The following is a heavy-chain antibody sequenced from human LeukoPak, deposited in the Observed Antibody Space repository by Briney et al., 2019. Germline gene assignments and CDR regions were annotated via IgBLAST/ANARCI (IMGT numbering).Heavy chain of an antibody. CDR1: GGSISSSSYY. CDR3: VTYYYGSSAPKRNY. J-gene: IGHJ4*02. D-gene: IGHD3-22*01. Sequence: SETLSLTCTVSGGSISSSSYYWGWIRQPPGKGLEWIGSIYYTGSTYYNPSLRSRVTISGDTSKKQFSLKLSSVTAADTAVYYCVTYYYGSSAPKRNYWGQGILVTVSS. V-gene: IGHV4-39*07. CDR2: IYYTGST.